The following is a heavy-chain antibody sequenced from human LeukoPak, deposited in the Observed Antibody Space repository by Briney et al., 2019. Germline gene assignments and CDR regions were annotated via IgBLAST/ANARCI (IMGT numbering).Heavy chain of an antibody. J-gene: IGHJ5*02. CDR2: ISSSGSTI. Sequence: GGSLRLSCAASGFTFSDYCMSWIRQAPGKGLEWVSYISSSGSTIYYADSVKGRFTISRDNAKNTLYLQMNSLRAEDTAVYYCAKDLIAAAGPGWFDPWGQGTLVTVSS. D-gene: IGHD6-13*01. CDR1: GFTFSDYC. V-gene: IGHV3-11*01. CDR3: AKDLIAAAGPGWFDP.